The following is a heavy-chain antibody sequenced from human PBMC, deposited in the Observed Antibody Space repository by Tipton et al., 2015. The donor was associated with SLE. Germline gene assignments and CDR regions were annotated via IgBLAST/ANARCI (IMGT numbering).Heavy chain of an antibody. Sequence: TLSLTCIVSGGSIKNHYWSWIRQHPGKDLELIGFIYQSGSTYYNPSLRSRVIISLDRSKNQFSLNLTSLTAADTAIYYCARDLKFLDYWGQGIHVTVSS. CDR3: ARDLKFLDY. J-gene: IGHJ4*02. CDR2: IYQSGST. V-gene: IGHV4-31*03. CDR1: GGSIKNHY.